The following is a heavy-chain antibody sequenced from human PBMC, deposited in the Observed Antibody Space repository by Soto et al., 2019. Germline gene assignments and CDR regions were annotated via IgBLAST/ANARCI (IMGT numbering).Heavy chain of an antibody. CDR2: IYYSGST. J-gene: IGHJ6*03. CDR3: ARTISWYSPGYYYMDV. CDR1: GGSISSSSYY. Sequence: SETLSLTCTVSGGSISSSSYYWGWIRQPPGKGLEWIGSIYYSGSTYYNPSLKSRVTISVDTSKNQFSLKLSSVTAADTAVYYCARTISWYSPGYYYMDVWGKGTTVTVSS. D-gene: IGHD6-13*01. V-gene: IGHV4-39*01.